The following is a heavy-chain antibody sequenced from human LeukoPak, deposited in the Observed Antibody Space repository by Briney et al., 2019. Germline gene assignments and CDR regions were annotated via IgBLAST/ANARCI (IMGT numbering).Heavy chain of an antibody. D-gene: IGHD1-26*01. CDR3: ARGVGATTFSFDY. V-gene: IGHV4-39*07. J-gene: IGHJ4*02. Sequence: SETLSLTCTVSGGSISSSSYYWGWIRQPPGKGLEWIGSIYYSGSTYYNPSLKSRVTISVDTSKNQFSLKLSSVTAADTAVYYCARGVGATTFSFDYWGQGTLVTVSS. CDR1: GGSISSSSYY. CDR2: IYYSGST.